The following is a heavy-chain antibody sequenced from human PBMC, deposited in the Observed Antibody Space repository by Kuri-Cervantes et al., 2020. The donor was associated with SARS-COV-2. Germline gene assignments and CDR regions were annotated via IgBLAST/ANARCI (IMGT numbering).Heavy chain of an antibody. CDR2: ISYDGSNK. D-gene: IGHD6-13*01. V-gene: IGHV3-30-3*01. CDR3: ARGGSSWFLEYFQH. CDR1: GFTFRSYA. J-gene: IGHJ1*01. Sequence: GGSLRLSCAASGFTFRSYAMHWVRQAPGKGLEWVAVISYDGSNKYYADSVKGRFTISRDNSKNTLYLQMNSLRAEDTAVYYCARGGSSWFLEYFQHWGQGTLVTVSS.